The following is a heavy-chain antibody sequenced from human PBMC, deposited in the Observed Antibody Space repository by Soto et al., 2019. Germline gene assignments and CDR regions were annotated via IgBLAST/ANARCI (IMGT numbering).Heavy chain of an antibody. CDR1: GYTFTGYY. D-gene: IGHD6-13*01. J-gene: IGHJ6*02. CDR3: AREYSSSWYSYGMDV. V-gene: IGHV1-2*04. CDR2: INPNSGGT. Sequence: ASVKVSCKASGYTFTGYYMHWVRQAPGQGLEWMGWINPNSGGTNYAQKFQGWVTMTRDTSISTAHMELSRLRSDDTAVYYCAREYSSSWYSYGMDVWGQGTTVTVSS.